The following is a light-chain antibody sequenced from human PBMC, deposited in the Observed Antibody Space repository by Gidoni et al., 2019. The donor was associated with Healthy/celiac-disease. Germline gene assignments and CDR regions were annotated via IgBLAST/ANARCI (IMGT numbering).Light chain of an antibody. CDR1: QDISNF. Sequence: DITMTQSPSSLSASVGARVTITCQASQDISNFLNWYQQKPGKAPKLLIYDASNLETGVPSRFSGSGSGTDFTFTISSLQPEDIATYYCQQYDNPLTFGGGTKVEIK. J-gene: IGKJ4*01. CDR3: QQYDNPLT. V-gene: IGKV1-33*01. CDR2: DAS.